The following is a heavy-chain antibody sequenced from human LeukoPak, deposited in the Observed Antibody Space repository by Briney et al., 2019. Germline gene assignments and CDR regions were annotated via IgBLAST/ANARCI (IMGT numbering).Heavy chain of an antibody. CDR1: GYSFTKYP. J-gene: IGHJ4*02. CDR3: AAWAGTPVGDYSGPLDY. V-gene: IGHV1-3*04. Sequence: ASVKVSCKTSGYSFTKYPLHWVRQAPGQRLEWMGWINTGNGYTKYSQKFQARITMTRDTSASTGYMELTSLRSEDTAVYYCAAWAGTPVGDYSGPLDYWGQGTLVTVSP. CDR2: INTGNGYT. D-gene: IGHD3-10*01.